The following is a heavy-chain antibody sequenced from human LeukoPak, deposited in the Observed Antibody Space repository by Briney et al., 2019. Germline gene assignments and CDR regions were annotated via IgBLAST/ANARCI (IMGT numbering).Heavy chain of an antibody. J-gene: IGHJ4*02. D-gene: IGHD6-19*01. Sequence: PGGSLRLSCAASGFTFSDSDIHWVRQASGKGLEWVGRITTKRSNYATAHTASVKGRFTISRHDSENTAYLQMNSLKTEDTALYYCTTYRSGHYWGQGTLVTVSS. CDR1: GFTFSDSD. CDR2: ITTKRSNYAT. V-gene: IGHV3-73*01. CDR3: TTYRSGHY.